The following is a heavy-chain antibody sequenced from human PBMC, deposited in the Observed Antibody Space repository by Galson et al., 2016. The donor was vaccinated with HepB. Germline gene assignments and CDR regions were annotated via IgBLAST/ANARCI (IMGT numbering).Heavy chain of an antibody. J-gene: IGHJ4*02. V-gene: IGHV3-74*01. CDR2: INPDGTKT. CDR1: GFSSSAYW. Sequence: SLRLSCAASGFSSSAYWMHWVRQAPGKGLVWVSHINPDGTKTAYVDSVKGRFTISRDNSKNTLYLQMNSPRAEDTAVYYCSRSGSYYDSSGYYRDPFDYWGQGTLVTVSS. CDR3: SRSGSYYDSSGYYRDPFDY. D-gene: IGHD3-22*01.